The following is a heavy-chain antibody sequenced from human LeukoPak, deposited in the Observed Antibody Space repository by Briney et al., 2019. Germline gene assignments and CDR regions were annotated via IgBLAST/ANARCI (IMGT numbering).Heavy chain of an antibody. J-gene: IGHJ4*02. V-gene: IGHV1-18*01. Sequence: ASVKVSCKASGYTFTSYGISWLRQAPGQGLEWMGWISAYNGNTNYAQKLQGRVTMTTDTSTSTAYLELRSLRSDDTAVYYCARDLPYGDSSSWSTPFDYWGQGTLVTVSS. CDR1: GYTFTSYG. CDR3: ARDLPYGDSSSWSTPFDY. D-gene: IGHD6-13*01. CDR2: ISAYNGNT.